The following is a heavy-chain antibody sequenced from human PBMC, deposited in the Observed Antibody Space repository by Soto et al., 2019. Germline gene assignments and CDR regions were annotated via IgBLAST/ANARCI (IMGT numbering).Heavy chain of an antibody. CDR2: IHHSGDD. Sequence: SETLSLTCGVSGGSVTSDSWWSWVRQPPGKGLEWIGEIHHSGDDNYNPSLKSRVTLSLDKSKNQFSLELTSVTAADTAVYFCERVEFGTFGDYWGQGTRVTVSS. CDR1: GGSVTSDSW. D-gene: IGHD3-10*01. J-gene: IGHJ4*02. CDR3: ERVEFGTFGDY. V-gene: IGHV4-4*02.